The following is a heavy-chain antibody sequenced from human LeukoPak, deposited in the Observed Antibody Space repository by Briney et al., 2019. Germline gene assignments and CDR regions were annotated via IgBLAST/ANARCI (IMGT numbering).Heavy chain of an antibody. CDR2: IGGGGITT. CDR1: GFTFSSYA. V-gene: IGHV3-23*01. Sequence: GSLRLSCAASGFTFSSYAMSWVRQDSGKGLEWVSGIGGGGITTFYADSVKGRFAILRDNSKNTLYLQMDSLRAEDTAVYYCAKSRSTYSITSSFDYWGQGTLVTVSS. J-gene: IGHJ4*02. D-gene: IGHD6-13*01. CDR3: AKSRSTYSITSSFDY.